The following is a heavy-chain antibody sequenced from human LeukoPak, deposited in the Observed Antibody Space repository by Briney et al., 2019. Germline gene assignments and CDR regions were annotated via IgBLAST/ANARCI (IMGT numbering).Heavy chain of an antibody. CDR2: IYYSGST. CDR3: ARAESGGDSIGSFDY. V-gene: IGHV4-59*06. CDR1: GGSISSYY. D-gene: IGHD2-21*02. J-gene: IGHJ4*02. Sequence: SETLSLTCTVSGGSISSYYWSWIRQHPGKGLEWIGYIYYSGSTYYNPSLKSRVTISVDTSKNQFSLKLSSVTAADTAVYYCARAESGGDSIGSFDYWGQGTLVTVSS.